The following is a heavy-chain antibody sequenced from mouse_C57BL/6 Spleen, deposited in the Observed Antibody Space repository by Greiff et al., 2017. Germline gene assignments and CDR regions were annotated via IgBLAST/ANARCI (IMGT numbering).Heavy chain of an antibody. V-gene: IGHV1-19*01. J-gene: IGHJ1*03. Sequence: EVKLVESGPVLVKPGDSVKMSCKASGYTFTDYYMNWVKQSHGKSLEWIGVINPYNGGTSYNQKLKGKATLNVDKSSSTAYMVLNSLTSEDSSVYYCARSNSNYVLYWYFDVWGTGTTVTVSS. CDR1: GYTFTDYY. D-gene: IGHD2-5*01. CDR3: ARSNSNYVLYWYFDV. CDR2: INPYNGGT.